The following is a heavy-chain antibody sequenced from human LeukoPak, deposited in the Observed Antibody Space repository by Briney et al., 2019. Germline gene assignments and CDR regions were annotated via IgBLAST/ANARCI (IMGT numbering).Heavy chain of an antibody. Sequence: SETLSLTCTVSGGSISSYYWSWIRQPPGKGLEWIGYIYYSGSTNYNPSLKSRVTISVDTSKNQFSLKLSSVTAADTAVYYCARGGSSGWYGPNNWFDPWGQGTLVTVSS. CDR1: GGSISSYY. V-gene: IGHV4-59*08. CDR3: ARGGSSGWYGPNNWFDP. CDR2: IYYSGST. D-gene: IGHD6-19*01. J-gene: IGHJ5*02.